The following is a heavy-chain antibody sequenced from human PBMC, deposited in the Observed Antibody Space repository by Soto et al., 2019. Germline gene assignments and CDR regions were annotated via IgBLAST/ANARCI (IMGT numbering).Heavy chain of an antibody. CDR2: ISGSGGST. D-gene: IGHD3-3*01. CDR1: GFTFSSYA. Sequence: EVQLLESGGGLVQPGGSLRLSCAASGFTFSSYAMSWVRQAPGKGLEWVSAISGSGGSTYYADSVKGRFTISRENSKNTLNVQMNSLSAEDTAVYYCAKDLRFLEWLLFDYWGQGTLVTVSS. CDR3: AKDLRFLEWLLFDY. V-gene: IGHV3-23*01. J-gene: IGHJ4*02.